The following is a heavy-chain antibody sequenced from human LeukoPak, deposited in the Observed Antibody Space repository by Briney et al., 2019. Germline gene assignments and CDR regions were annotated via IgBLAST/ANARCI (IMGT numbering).Heavy chain of an antibody. V-gene: IGHV3-7*01. D-gene: IGHD2-2*01. Sequence: PGGSLRLSCAAYGLTFTYFCMNWVRLAPGRGLEWLSNIKPDGNEKYYVDSVKGRFAISRDNAKNEVYLEMNSLRAEDTGVYDCSGRDSSRSPRAYWGQGTLVRVSS. CDR3: SGRDSSRSPRAY. J-gene: IGHJ4*02. CDR2: IKPDGNEK. CDR1: GLTFTYFC.